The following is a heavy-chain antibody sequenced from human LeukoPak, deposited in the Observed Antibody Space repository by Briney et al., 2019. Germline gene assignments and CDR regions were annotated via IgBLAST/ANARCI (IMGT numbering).Heavy chain of an antibody. J-gene: IGHJ4*02. D-gene: IGHD6-19*01. CDR2: IYYSGST. CDR1: GGSISSSSYY. CDR3: ARGGAVAGTSS. Sequence: SETLSLTCTVSGGSISSSSYYWGWIRQPPGKGLEWIGSIYYSGSTYYNPSLKSRVTISVDTSKNQFSLKLSSVTAADTAVYYCARGGAVAGTSSWGQGTLVTVSS. V-gene: IGHV4-39*07.